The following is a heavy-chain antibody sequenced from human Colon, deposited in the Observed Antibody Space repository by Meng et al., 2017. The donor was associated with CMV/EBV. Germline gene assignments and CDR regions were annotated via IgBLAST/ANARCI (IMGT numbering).Heavy chain of an antibody. D-gene: IGHD2-15*01. J-gene: IGHJ4*02. V-gene: IGHV4-4*02. Sequence: SLTWGVSGGSVRSANWWAWVRQAPGKGLEWIGQVYDSGSTNYNPSLKSRVTMSVDKSKNQFSLNLTFVTAADTAVYYCARVNRVRMDQWGQGALVTVSS. CDR2: VYDSGST. CDR3: ARVNRVRMDQ. CDR1: GGSVRSANW.